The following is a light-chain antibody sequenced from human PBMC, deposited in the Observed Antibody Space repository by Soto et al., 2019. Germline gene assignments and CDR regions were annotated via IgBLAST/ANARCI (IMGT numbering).Light chain of an antibody. CDR1: QSVDSW. Sequence: DIQMTQSPSTLSASIGDRVTITCRTSQSVDSWLAWYQQKPGKAPKLQIYKASSLQTGVPSRFSGSGSGTEFTLTISSLQPDDFATYYCQHYNDYSRMFGQGTKVEIK. CDR3: QHYNDYSRM. CDR2: KAS. J-gene: IGKJ1*01. V-gene: IGKV1-5*03.